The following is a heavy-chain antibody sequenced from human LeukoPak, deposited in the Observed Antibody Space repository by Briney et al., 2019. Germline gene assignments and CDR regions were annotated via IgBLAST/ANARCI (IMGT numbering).Heavy chain of an antibody. V-gene: IGHV4-34*01. CDR2: INHSGST. J-gene: IGHJ4*02. CDR1: GGSFSGYY. Sequence: SETLSLTCAVYGGSFSGYYWGWIRQPPGKGLEWIGEINHSGSTNYNPSLKSRVSISVDSSKNQFSLKVSSVTAADTAVHYCARGSDTAAGLYWGQGTLVTVSS. CDR3: ARGSDTAAGLY. D-gene: IGHD6-13*01.